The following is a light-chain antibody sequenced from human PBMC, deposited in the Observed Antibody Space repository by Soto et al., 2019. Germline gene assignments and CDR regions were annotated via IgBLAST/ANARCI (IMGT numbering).Light chain of an antibody. CDR3: NSFTSTNPYV. Sequence: QSERKQPAWVSGADGGCISISCTGASSDGGGLDHVSWYEQHPGKVARLLIYDVSSRPSGVSDRFYGSESGNKASLTSSGLQAEDEPAYYCNSFTSTNPYVFGTGSNVTVL. J-gene: IGLJ1*01. V-gene: IGLV2-14*03. CDR2: DVS. CDR1: SSDGGGLDH.